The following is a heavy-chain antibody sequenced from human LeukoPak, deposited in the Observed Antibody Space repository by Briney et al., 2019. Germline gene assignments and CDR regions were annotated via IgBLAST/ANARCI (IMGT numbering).Heavy chain of an antibody. CDR3: ARLARDYYGSGSYYPGAPNWFDP. CDR2: IYPGDSDT. D-gene: IGHD3-10*01. J-gene: IGHJ5*02. Sequence: KIGESLKISCKGSGYSFTSYWIGWVRQMPGKGLEWMGIIYPGDSDTRYSPSFQGQVTISADKSISTAHLQWSSLKASDTAMYYCARLARDYYGSGSYYPGAPNWFDPWGQGTLVTVSS. V-gene: IGHV5-51*01. CDR1: GYSFTSYW.